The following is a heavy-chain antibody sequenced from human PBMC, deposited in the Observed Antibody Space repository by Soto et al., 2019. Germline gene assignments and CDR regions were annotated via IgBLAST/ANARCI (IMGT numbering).Heavy chain of an antibody. Sequence: VGSLRLSCAASGFTFSSYGMHWVRQAPGKGLEWVAVIWYDGSNKYYADSVKGRFTISRDNSKNTLYLQMNSLRAEDTAVYYCARESYYDFWSGYINFDYWGQGTLVTVSS. CDR2: IWYDGSNK. D-gene: IGHD3-3*01. CDR3: ARESYYDFWSGYINFDY. CDR1: GFTFSSYG. J-gene: IGHJ4*02. V-gene: IGHV3-33*01.